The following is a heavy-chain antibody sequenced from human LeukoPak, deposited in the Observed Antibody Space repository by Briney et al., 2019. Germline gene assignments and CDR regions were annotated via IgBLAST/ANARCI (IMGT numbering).Heavy chain of an antibody. CDR2: IYGSGST. CDR1: GASISSYY. CDR3: AREGTSGTHLNWFDP. J-gene: IGHJ5*02. D-gene: IGHD1-1*01. Sequence: SETLSLTCTVSGASISSYYWSWIRQPPGKGLEWIGHIYGSGSTNYTPSLKSRVTSSVDTSKNQFSLKLSSVTVADTAVYYCAREGTSGTHLNWFDPWGQGTLVTVSS. V-gene: IGHV4-59*01.